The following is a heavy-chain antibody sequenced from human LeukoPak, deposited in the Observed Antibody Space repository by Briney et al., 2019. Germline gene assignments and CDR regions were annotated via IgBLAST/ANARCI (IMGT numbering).Heavy chain of an antibody. CDR3: ARGRSPSTAQYGMDV. CDR1: GYTFTSYY. CDR2: INSSGGST. D-gene: IGHD6-13*01. J-gene: IGHJ6*02. V-gene: IGHV1-46*01. Sequence: ASVKVSCKASGYTFTSYYMHWVRQAPGQGLEWMGIINSSGGSTSYAQKFQGRVTMTRDTSTSTVYMELSSLRSEDTAVYYCARGRSPSTAQYGMDVWGQGTTVTVSS.